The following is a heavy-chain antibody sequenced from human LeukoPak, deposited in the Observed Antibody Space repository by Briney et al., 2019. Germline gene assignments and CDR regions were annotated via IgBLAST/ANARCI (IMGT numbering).Heavy chain of an antibody. CDR3: ARHSRNYYGSGSYRF. CDR1: GGSFSGYY. CDR2: INHSGST. D-gene: IGHD3-10*01. Sequence: PSETLSLTCAVYGGSFSGYYWSWIRQPPGKGLEWIGEINHSGSTNYNPSLKSRVTISVDTSKNQFSLKLSSVTAADTAVYYCARHSRNYYGSGSYRFWGQGTLVTVSS. J-gene: IGHJ4*02. V-gene: IGHV4-34*01.